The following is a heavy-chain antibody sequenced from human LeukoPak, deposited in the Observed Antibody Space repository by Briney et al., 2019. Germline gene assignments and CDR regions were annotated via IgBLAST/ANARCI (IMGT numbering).Heavy chain of an antibody. Sequence: SETLSLTCSVSGGSLSSDDYYWSWIRQPPGKGLGWIGCIYYSGTTYYNPSLKSRVTMSVDASKNQFSLKLSSVTAADTAVYYCAKYGGNSRDFDYWGQGTLVTVSS. CDR2: IYYSGTT. V-gene: IGHV4-30-4*01. CDR3: AKYGGNSRDFDY. CDR1: GGSLSSDDYY. J-gene: IGHJ4*02. D-gene: IGHD4-23*01.